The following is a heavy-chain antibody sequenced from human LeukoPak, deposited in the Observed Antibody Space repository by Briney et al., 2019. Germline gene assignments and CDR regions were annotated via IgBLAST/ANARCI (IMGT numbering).Heavy chain of an antibody. CDR3: AREKMLP. V-gene: IGHV3-74*01. J-gene: IGHJ4*02. CDR1: GFTFSSYW. CDR2: INPGGSST. Sequence: PGGSLRLSCAASGFTFSSYWMHWVRQVPGKGLVWVSRINPGGSSTAYADSVKGRFTISRDNAKNTLYLQMNSLRAEDTAVYYCAREKMLPWGQGTLVTVSS. D-gene: IGHD3-10*02.